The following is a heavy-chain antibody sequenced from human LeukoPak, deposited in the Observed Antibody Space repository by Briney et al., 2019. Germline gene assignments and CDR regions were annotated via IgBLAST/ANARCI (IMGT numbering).Heavy chain of an antibody. CDR1: GFTFSSYA. CDR2: ISGSGGST. D-gene: IGHD3-10*01. J-gene: IGHJ4*02. Sequence: PGGSLRLSCAASGFTFSSYAMSWVRQAPGKGLEWVSAISGSGGSTYYADSVKGRFTISRDNSKNTLYLQMNSLRAEDTAVYYCAKGREYHGSGSYPGPFDYWGQGTLVTVSS. CDR3: AKGREYHGSGSYPGPFDY. V-gene: IGHV3-23*01.